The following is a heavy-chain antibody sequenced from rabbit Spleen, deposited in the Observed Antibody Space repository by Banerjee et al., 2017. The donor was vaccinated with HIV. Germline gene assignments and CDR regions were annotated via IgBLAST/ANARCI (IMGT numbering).Heavy chain of an antibody. CDR3: ARGSTTMTMVIIGYYFNL. J-gene: IGHJ4*01. CDR1: GFSFSSNW. Sequence: LEESGGGLVKPGGTLTLTCTVSGFSFSSNWICWVRQAPGKGLEWIACIDTNNGDTDYANWPKGRFTISKTSSTTVTLQMTSLTAADTATYFCARGSTTMTMVIIGYYFNLWGPGTLVTVS. D-gene: IGHD2-1*01. CDR2: IDTNNGDT. V-gene: IGHV1S45*01.